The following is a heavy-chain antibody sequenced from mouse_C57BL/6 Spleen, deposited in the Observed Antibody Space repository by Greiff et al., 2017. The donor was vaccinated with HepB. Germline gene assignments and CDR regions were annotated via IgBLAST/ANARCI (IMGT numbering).Heavy chain of an antibody. CDR1: GYTFTDYY. CDR2: INPNNGGT. V-gene: IGHV1-26*01. J-gene: IGHJ2*01. CDR3: ARFGGYTDY. D-gene: IGHD2-2*01. Sequence: VQLQQSGPELVKPGASVKISCKASGYTFTDYYMNWVKQSHGKSLEWIGDINPNNGGTSYNQKFKGKATLTVDKSSSTAYMELRSLTSEDSAVYYCARFGGYTDYWGQGTTLTVSS.